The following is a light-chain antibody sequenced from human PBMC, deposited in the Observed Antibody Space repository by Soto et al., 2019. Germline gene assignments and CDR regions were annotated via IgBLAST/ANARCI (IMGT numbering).Light chain of an antibody. CDR3: QQYNNWPWT. CDR1: QSISDT. V-gene: IGKV3-15*01. Sequence: EIVMTQSPATLSVSPGGRATLSCRASQSISDTLAWYQQKPGQAPRLLIYGASTRAPGFPARFSGSGSWTDFTLTISSLQSEDFAVYYCQQYNNWPWTFGQGTKVEIK. J-gene: IGKJ1*01. CDR2: GAS.